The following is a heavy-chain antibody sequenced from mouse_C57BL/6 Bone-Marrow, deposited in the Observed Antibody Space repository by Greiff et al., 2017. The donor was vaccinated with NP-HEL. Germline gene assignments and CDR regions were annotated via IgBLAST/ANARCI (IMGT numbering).Heavy chain of an antibody. CDR2: IYPGDGDT. J-gene: IGHJ4*01. V-gene: IGHV1-80*01. CDR3: ARGDYGSSRFGYAMDY. CDR1: GYAFSSYW. D-gene: IGHD1-1*01. Sequence: VKLMESGAELVKPGASVKISCKASGYAFSSYWMNWVKERPGKGLAWIGQIYPGDGDTKYNGQFKGKATLTADKSSSTAYMQVSSLTSEDSAVYFCARGDYGSSRFGYAMDYWGQGTSVTVSS.